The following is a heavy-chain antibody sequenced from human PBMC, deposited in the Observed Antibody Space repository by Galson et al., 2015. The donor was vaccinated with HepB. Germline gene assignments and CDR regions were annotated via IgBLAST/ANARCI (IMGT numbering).Heavy chain of an antibody. Sequence: SVKVSCKASGYNFTKYTITWVRQAPGQGLEWVGWISTYNGNTNYAQRLQGRVTMTTDTSTSTAYMELKSLRSDDTAVYYCARPDLGRYYFASWGQGTLVTVSS. CDR2: ISTYNGNT. D-gene: IGHD2-21*02. J-gene: IGHJ4*02. CDR3: ARPDLGRYYFAS. CDR1: GYNFTKYT. V-gene: IGHV1-18*01.